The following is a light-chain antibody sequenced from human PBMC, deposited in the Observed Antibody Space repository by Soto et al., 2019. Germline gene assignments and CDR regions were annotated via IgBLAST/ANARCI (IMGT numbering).Light chain of an antibody. Sequence: QSVLTQPPSVSAAPGQKVTISCSGSSSNIGNNYVFWYQQLPGTAPKLLIYDNDKRPSGIPDRFSGSKSGTSATLGITGLQTGDEADYYCATWDRSLSVVVFGGGTKLTVL. J-gene: IGLJ2*01. CDR1: SSNIGNNY. V-gene: IGLV1-51*01. CDR3: ATWDRSLSVVV. CDR2: DND.